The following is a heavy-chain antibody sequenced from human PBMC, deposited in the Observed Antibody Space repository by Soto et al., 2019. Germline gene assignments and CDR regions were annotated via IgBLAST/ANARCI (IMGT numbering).Heavy chain of an antibody. CDR3: ARGKLEYYDFWSGYRYGAFDI. Sequence: SETLSLTCTVSGVSISSFFWSWIRQPPGKGLEWIAYIYYSGSTNYNPSLKSRATISVDTSKNQFSLKLSSVTAADTAVYYCARGKLEYYDFWSGYRYGAFDIWGQGTMVTVSS. D-gene: IGHD3-3*01. CDR1: GVSISSFF. V-gene: IGHV4-59*01. J-gene: IGHJ3*02. CDR2: IYYSGST.